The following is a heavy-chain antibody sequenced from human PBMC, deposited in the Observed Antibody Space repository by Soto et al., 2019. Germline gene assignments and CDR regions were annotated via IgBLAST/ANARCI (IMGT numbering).Heavy chain of an antibody. CDR1: GFTFDDYA. Sequence: SLRLSCAASGFTFDDYAMHWVRQAPGKGLEWVSGISWNSGSIGYADSVKGRFTISRDNAKNSLYLQMNSLRAEDTALYHCAYDRTARYLSPDAFDIWGQGTMVTVSS. D-gene: IGHD2-21*02. J-gene: IGHJ3*02. CDR2: ISWNSGSI. CDR3: AYDRTARYLSPDAFDI. V-gene: IGHV3-9*01.